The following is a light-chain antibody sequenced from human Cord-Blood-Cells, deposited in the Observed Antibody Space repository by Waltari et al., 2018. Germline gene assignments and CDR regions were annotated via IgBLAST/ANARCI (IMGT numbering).Light chain of an antibody. CDR1: QSISSY. CDR3: QQSYSTPLFT. Sequence: DIQMTQSPSSLSASVGDRVTITCRASQSISSYLNWYQQKPGKAPKLLIYAASSLQSGVPSRFSGSAAGTDFTLTISSRQPEDFATYYCQQSYSTPLFTFGPRTKVDIK. CDR2: AAS. J-gene: IGKJ3*01. V-gene: IGKV1-39*01.